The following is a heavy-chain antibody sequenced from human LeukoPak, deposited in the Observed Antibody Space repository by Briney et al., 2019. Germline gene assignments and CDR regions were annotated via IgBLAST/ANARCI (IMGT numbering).Heavy chain of an antibody. J-gene: IGHJ6*02. CDR1: GFTFSSYA. CDR3: AKAIQSQWLVCCGYYYGMDV. CDR2: ISGSGGST. Sequence: PGGSLRLSCVVSGFTFSSYAMNWVRQAPGKGLEWVSAISGSGGSTYYADSVKRRFTISRDNSKNTLYLQMNSLRAEDTAVYFCAKAIQSQWLVCCGYYYGMDVWGQGTSVTVSS. D-gene: IGHD6-19*01. V-gene: IGHV3-23*01.